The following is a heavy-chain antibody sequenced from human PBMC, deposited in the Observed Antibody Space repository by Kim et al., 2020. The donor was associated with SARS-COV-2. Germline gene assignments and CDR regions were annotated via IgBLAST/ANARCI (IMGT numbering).Heavy chain of an antibody. J-gene: IGHJ4*02. CDR2: ISYDGSNK. Sequence: GGSLRLSCAASGFTFSSYGMHWVRQAPGKGLEWVAVISYDGSNKYYADSVKGRFTISRDNSKNTQYLQMNSLRAEDTAVYYCANGEGYQLLTFDYWGQGTLVTVSS. CDR3: ANGEGYQLLTFDY. V-gene: IGHV3-30*18. CDR1: GFTFSSYG. D-gene: IGHD2-2*01.